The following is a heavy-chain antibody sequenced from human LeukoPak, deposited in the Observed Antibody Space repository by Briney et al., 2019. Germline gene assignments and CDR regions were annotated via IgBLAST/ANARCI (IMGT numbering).Heavy chain of an antibody. CDR3: ARAPYGIDAFDI. J-gene: IGHJ3*02. D-gene: IGHD4-17*01. CDR2: FYSGGST. V-gene: IGHV3-53*01. CDR1: GFTVSSTY. Sequence: GGSLRLSCAASGFTVSSTYMSWVRQAPGKGLEWVSIFYSGGSTYYADSVKGRFTISRDNAKNSLYLQMNSLRAEDTAVYYCARAPYGIDAFDIWGQGTMVTVSS.